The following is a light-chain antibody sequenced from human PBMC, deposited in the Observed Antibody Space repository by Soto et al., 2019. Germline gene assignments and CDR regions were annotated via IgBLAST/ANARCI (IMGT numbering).Light chain of an antibody. CDR3: QSYDSSLSAAV. J-gene: IGLJ3*02. V-gene: IGLV1-40*01. CDR2: SNS. Sequence: QSVLTQPPSVSGAPGQKVIISCTGSTSNIGAGYDVHWYQQLPGTASKLLIYSNSNRPSGVPDRLSGSKSGTSASLAITGLQVEDEADYYCQSYDSSLSAAVFGGGTKLTVL. CDR1: TSNIGAGYD.